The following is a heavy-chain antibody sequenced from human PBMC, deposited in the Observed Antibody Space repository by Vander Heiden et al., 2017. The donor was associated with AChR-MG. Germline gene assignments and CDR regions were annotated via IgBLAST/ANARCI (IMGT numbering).Heavy chain of an antibody. CDR2: IYYSGST. CDR3: ATYGDLKIDY. CDR1: GGSISSSSYY. V-gene: IGHV4-39*01. J-gene: IGHJ4*02. Sequence: QLQLQQSGPGLVKPSETLSLTCTVPGGSISSSSYYWGWIRQPPGKGLEWIGSIYYSGSTYYNPSLKSRVTISVDTSKNQFSLKLSSVTAADTAVYYCATYGDLKIDYWGQGTLVTVSS. D-gene: IGHD4-17*01.